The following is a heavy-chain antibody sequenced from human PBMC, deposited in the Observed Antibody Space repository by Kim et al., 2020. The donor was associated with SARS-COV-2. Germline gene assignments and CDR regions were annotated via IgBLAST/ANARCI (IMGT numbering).Heavy chain of an antibody. CDR3: ARDFGAAGISDY. CDR2: IYNNEVT. J-gene: IGHJ4*02. Sequence: SETLSLTCTVSGGSTNTYYWTWIRQPAGKGLEWIGRIYNNEVTNYNPSLRSRVTMSIDTSKNQFSLRLSSVTAADTAVYYCARDFGAAGISDYWGQGTLV. CDR1: GGSTNTYY. V-gene: IGHV4-4*07. D-gene: IGHD3-16*01.